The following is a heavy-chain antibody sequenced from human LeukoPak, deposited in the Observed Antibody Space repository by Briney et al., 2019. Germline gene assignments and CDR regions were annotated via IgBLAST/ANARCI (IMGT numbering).Heavy chain of an antibody. V-gene: IGHV4-59*01. CDR1: GGSISSYY. D-gene: IGHD2-15*01. CDR3: ARDGGYFNWFDP. Sequence: SETLSLTCTVSGGSISSYYWSWIRQPPGKGLEWIGYIYYSGSTNYNPSLKSRVTISVDTSKNQFSLKLSSVTAADTAVYYCARDGGYFNWFDPWGQGTLATVSS. CDR2: IYYSGST. J-gene: IGHJ5*02.